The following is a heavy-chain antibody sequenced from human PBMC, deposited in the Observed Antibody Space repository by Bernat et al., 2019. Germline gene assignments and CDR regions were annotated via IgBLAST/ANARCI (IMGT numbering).Heavy chain of an antibody. CDR3: ARDPGAGAFDI. V-gene: IGHV3-30*01. CDR1: GFTFSSYA. J-gene: IGHJ3*02. Sequence: QVQLVESGGGVVQPGRSLRLSCAASGFTFSSYAMHWVRQAPGKGLEWVAVISYDGSNKYYADSVKGRFTISRDNSKNTPYLQMNSLRAEDTAVYYCARDPGAGAFDIWGQGTMVTVSS. CDR2: ISYDGSNK.